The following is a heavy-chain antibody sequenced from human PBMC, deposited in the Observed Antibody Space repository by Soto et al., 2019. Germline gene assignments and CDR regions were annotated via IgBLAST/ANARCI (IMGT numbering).Heavy chain of an antibody. J-gene: IGHJ4*02. CDR3: ARVGTTVTTWIYFDY. CDR2: IYYSGST. Sequence: SETLSLTCTVSGGSISSYYWSWIRQPPGKGLEWIGYIYYSGSTNYNPSLKSRVTISVDTSKNQFSLKLSSVTAADTAVYYCARVGTTVTTWIYFDYWGQGTLVTVSS. D-gene: IGHD4-17*01. V-gene: IGHV4-59*01. CDR1: GGSISSYY.